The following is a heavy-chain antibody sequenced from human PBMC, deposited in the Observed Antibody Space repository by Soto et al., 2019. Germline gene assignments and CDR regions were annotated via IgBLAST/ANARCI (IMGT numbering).Heavy chain of an antibody. CDR1: GFDFINNA. Sequence: EAQLLESGGGLVQPGGSLRLSCAASGFDFINNAMAWVRQAPGKGLEWVSTISADISYTYYADAVRGRFTVSRDNSKNTVYLQMNSLRADDTAVYYCANQNTAKSAFDIWGQGTMVTVSS. D-gene: IGHD2-21*02. CDR2: ISADISYT. V-gene: IGHV3-23*01. J-gene: IGHJ3*02. CDR3: ANQNTAKSAFDI.